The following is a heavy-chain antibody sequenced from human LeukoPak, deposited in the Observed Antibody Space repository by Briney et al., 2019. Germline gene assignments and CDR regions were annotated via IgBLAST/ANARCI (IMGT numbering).Heavy chain of an antibody. Sequence: SETLSLTCTVSGGSISSYYWRWLRQPAGKGLEWIGRLYSGGSSNYNHSLKRGVTISVDTSKNEFSLMMSSVPAADTAVYYCARGAAAGTSDAFDICGQGTMVTVSS. J-gene: IGHJ3*02. CDR2: LYSGGSS. CDR1: GGSISSYY. V-gene: IGHV4-4*07. D-gene: IGHD6-13*01. CDR3: ARGAAAGTSDAFDI.